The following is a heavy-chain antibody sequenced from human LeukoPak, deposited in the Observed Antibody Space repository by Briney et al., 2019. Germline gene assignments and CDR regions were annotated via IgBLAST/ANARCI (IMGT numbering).Heavy chain of an antibody. CDR2: IYYSGST. D-gene: IGHD3-16*01. Sequence: SETLSLTCTVSGGSISSSSYYWGWVRQPPGKGLEWIGSIYYSGSTYYNPSLKSRVTISVDTSKNQFSLKLSSVTAADTAVYYRARSFGGATLLHWGQGTLVTVSS. CDR1: GGSISSSSYY. CDR3: ARSFGGATLLH. V-gene: IGHV4-39*07. J-gene: IGHJ4*02.